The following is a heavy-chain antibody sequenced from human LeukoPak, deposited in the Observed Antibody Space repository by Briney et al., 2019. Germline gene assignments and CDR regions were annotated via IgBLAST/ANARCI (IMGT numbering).Heavy chain of an antibody. J-gene: IGHJ4*02. CDR1: GYSFTSYW. D-gene: IGHD3-22*01. CDR2: IDLSDSYT. CDR3: ARLSESNYDSSGYSDY. V-gene: IGHV5-10-1*01. Sequence: GESLRISCKGSGYSFTSYWISWVRQMPGKGLEWMGRIDLSDSYTNYSPSFRGHVTISADKSITTAYLQWSSLETTDTGMYDCARLSESNYDSSGYSDYWGQGTLVTVSS.